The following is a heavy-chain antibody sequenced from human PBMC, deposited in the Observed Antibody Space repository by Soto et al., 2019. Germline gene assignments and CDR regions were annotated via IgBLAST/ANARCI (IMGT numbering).Heavy chain of an antibody. V-gene: IGHV3-30*04. D-gene: IGHD5-18*01. CDR1: GFTFSGYA. CDR2: ISYDGRNE. CDR3: ARDQRGYNYGTFDY. J-gene: IGHJ4*02. Sequence: GGSLRLSCAASGFTFSGYAMHWVRQAPGKGLEWVALISYDGRNEYYGDSVKGRFTLSRDNSDNTLYLRMNSLGVEDTAVYYCARDQRGYNYGTFDYWGQGTLVTVSS.